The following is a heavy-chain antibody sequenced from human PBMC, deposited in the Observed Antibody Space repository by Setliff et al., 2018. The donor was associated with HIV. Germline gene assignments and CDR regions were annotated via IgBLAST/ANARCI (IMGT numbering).Heavy chain of an antibody. Sequence: NPSETLSLTCTVSGGSISSSSYYWGWIRQPPGKGLEWIGSIDYSGSTYYNPSLKSRVTISVDTSKNQFSLKLSSVTAADTAVYYCARLSPQYSGYDSGAFGYWGQGTLVTVSS. CDR1: GGSISSSSYY. V-gene: IGHV4-39*07. CDR3: ARLSPQYSGYDSGAFGY. D-gene: IGHD5-12*01. CDR2: IDYSGST. J-gene: IGHJ4*02.